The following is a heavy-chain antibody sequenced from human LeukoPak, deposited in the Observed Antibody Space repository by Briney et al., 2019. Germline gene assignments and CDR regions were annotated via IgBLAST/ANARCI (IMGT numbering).Heavy chain of an antibody. CDR2: IYFSGST. CDR3: ARHYYYVSSGLFHY. CDR1: GGSIRSYY. V-gene: IGHV4-59*01. J-gene: IGHJ4*02. Sequence: PSETLSLTCTVSGGSIRSYYWSWLRQPPGKGLEWIGYIYFSGSTNSNPSLKSRVTISVDTSKNQFSLKLSSVTDADTAVYYCARHYYYVSSGLFHYWGQGTLVTVSS. D-gene: IGHD3-22*01.